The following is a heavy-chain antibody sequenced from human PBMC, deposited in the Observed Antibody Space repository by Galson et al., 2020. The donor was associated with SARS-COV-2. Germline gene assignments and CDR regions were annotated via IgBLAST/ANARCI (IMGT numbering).Heavy chain of an antibody. J-gene: IGHJ4*02. CDR2: IGGSSDVI. Sequence: GGSIRLCCAACGFTFSTSYIIWVRQAPGKRLEWLSYIGGSSDVIKYADSVKGRFTISRDNAKNLLYLQMNSLRDEDTAVYYCAGWYIRFWGQGTLVTVSS. CDR1: GFTFSTSY. V-gene: IGHV3-48*02. CDR3: AGWYIRF. D-gene: IGHD6-19*01.